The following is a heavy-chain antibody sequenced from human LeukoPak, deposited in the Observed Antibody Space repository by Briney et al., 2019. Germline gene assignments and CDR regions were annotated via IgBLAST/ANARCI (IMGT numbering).Heavy chain of an antibody. J-gene: IGHJ4*02. Sequence: SETLSLTCTVSGGSISSVAYYWGWIRQPPGKGPERIATIHNTGSTYYNPSLKSRITISIDASRNQISLELNSVTAADTAIYYCAKSHLGVPHDYWGQGTLVTVSS. V-gene: IGHV4-39*01. CDR1: GGSISSVAYY. D-gene: IGHD3-3*01. CDR3: AKSHLGVPHDY. CDR2: IHNTGST.